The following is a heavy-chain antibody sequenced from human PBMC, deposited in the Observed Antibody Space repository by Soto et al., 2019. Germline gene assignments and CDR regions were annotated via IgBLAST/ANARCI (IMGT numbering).Heavy chain of an antibody. CDR3: ARERGASSPFDY. Sequence: QVQLVQSGAEVKKPGASVKVSCKASGYTFTSYDINWVRQATGQGLEWMGWMNPNSGNTGYAQKYQGRVTMTKNTSISTAYRELRSLRSEDTAVYYCARERGASSPFDYWGQGTLVTVSS. D-gene: IGHD6-19*01. J-gene: IGHJ4*02. V-gene: IGHV1-8*01. CDR1: GYTFTSYD. CDR2: MNPNSGNT.